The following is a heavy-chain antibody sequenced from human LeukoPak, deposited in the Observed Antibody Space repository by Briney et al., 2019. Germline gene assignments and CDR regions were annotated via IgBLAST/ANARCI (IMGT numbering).Heavy chain of an antibody. CDR2: INWNGGST. V-gene: IGHV3-20*04. Sequence: GGSLRLSCAASGFTFDDYGMSWVRQAPGKGLEWVSGINWNGGSTGYADSVKGRFTISRDSAKNSLYLQMNSLRAEDTALYYCAKEWNYDSSGYSLWWGQGTLVTVSS. J-gene: IGHJ4*02. CDR3: AKEWNYDSSGYSLW. CDR1: GFTFDDYG. D-gene: IGHD3-22*01.